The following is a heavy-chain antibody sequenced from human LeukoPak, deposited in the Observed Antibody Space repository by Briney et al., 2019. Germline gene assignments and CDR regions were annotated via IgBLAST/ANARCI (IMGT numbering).Heavy chain of an antibody. CDR1: GFTFSSYE. Sequence: GGSLRLSCAASGFTFSSYEMNWVRQAPGKGLEWVSYISSSGSTIYYADSVKGRFTISRDNAKNSLYLQMNSLRAEDTAVYYCARVGASDSSGYYYEYYYYYMDVWGKGTTVTISS. D-gene: IGHD3-22*01. V-gene: IGHV3-48*03. J-gene: IGHJ6*03. CDR2: ISSSGSTI. CDR3: ARVGASDSSGYYYEYYYYYMDV.